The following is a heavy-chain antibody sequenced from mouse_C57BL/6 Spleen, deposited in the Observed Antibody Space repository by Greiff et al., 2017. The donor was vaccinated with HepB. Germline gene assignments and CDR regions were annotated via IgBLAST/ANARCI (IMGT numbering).Heavy chain of an antibody. CDR1: GYTFTSYW. CDR2: INPSNGGT. Sequence: QVQLQQPGTELVKPGASVKLSCKASGYTFTSYWMHWVKQRPGQGLEWIGNINPSNGGTNYNEKFKSKATLTVDKSSSTAYMQLSSLTSEDSAVYYCAREAYSDYWSYYAMDYWGQGTSVTVSS. V-gene: IGHV1-53*01. D-gene: IGHD2-12*01. CDR3: AREAYSDYWSYYAMDY. J-gene: IGHJ4*01.